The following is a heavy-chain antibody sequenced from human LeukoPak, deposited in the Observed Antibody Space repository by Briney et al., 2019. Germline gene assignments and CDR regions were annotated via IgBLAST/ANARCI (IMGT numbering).Heavy chain of an antibody. CDR3: ASQTPYNGKHDFDY. D-gene: IGHD1-26*01. J-gene: IGHJ4*02. Sequence: SETLSLTCTVSGGSIIGHYWSWIRQSPGKELEWIAYIYSHENTNYSPSLNGRATISGDTSKNQVSLKVRSVTTADTAVDYCASQTPYNGKHDFDYWGQGILVTVSS. V-gene: IGHV4-4*09. CDR1: GGSIIGHY. CDR2: IYSHENT.